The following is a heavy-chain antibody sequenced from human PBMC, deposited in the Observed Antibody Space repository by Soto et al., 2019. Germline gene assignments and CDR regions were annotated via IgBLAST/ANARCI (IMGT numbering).Heavy chain of an antibody. Sequence: QVQLVQSGAEVKKPGSSVTVSCTASGGTLISFTIYWVRQAPGQGFEWMGSFIPRIDKINYPQKFQDRVTLTADESSNTAYMELSSLTSDDTAVYYCARGWVDEAFDIWGQGTLVTISS. CDR1: GGTLISFT. D-gene: IGHD2-15*01. J-gene: IGHJ3*02. V-gene: IGHV1-69*18. CDR3: ARGWVDEAFDI. CDR2: FIPRIDKI.